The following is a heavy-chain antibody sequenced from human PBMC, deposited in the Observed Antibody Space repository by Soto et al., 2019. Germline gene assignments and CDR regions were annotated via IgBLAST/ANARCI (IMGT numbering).Heavy chain of an antibody. V-gene: IGHV3-74*01. Sequence: EVQLVESGGGLVQPGGSLRLSCAASGFTFSSYWMHWVRQAPGKGLVWVSRINSDGSSTCYADSVKGRFTISRDNAKKTLYLQMNSQRAEDTAVYYCVRKSLVVAAATREDYWGQGTLVTVSS. D-gene: IGHD2-15*01. CDR3: VRKSLVVAAATREDY. CDR1: GFTFSSYW. CDR2: INSDGSST. J-gene: IGHJ4*02.